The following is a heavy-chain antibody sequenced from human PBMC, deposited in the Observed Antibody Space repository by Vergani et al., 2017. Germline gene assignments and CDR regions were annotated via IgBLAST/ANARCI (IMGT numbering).Heavy chain of an antibody. Sequence: LVESGGGLVQPGGSLRLSCAASGFTFGDHGIHWVRRAPGKGLEWVALISYDGTNKYYTNSVRGRFTISRDNAKNSLFLEMNSLRFEDTAVYFCTKGSVYYHDSAGHGYDPYTGFDLWGQGTLVTVSS. J-gene: IGHJ3*01. CDR3: TKGSVYYHDSAGHGYDPYTGFDL. D-gene: IGHD5-12*01. CDR2: ISYDGTNK. CDR1: GFTFGDHG. V-gene: IGHV3-30-3*01.